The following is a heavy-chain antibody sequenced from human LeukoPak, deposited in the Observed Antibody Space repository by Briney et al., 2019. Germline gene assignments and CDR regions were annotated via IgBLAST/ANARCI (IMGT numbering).Heavy chain of an antibody. J-gene: IGHJ5*02. CDR3: ARGGTGYCTNGVCYRFRSWFDP. V-gene: IGHV4-39*07. Sequence: SETLSLTCTVSGGSISSSSYYWGWIRQPPGKGLEWTGSMYYSGSTNYNPSLKSRVTISVDTSKNQFSLKLSSVTAADTAVYYCARGGTGYCTNGVCYRFRSWFDPWGQGTLVTVSS. CDR1: GGSISSSSYY. D-gene: IGHD2-8*01. CDR2: MYYSGST.